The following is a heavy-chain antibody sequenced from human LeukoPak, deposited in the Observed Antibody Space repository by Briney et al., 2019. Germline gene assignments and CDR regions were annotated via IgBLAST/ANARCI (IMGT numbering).Heavy chain of an antibody. Sequence: GGSLRLSCAAPGFTFSTYWMTWVRQAPGKGLEWVAIIKPDGSEKYYVDSVKGRFTISRDNAENSLFLQMNGLRPEDTAVFYCARGQYTDGLSYWGQGTLVTVSS. CDR3: ARGQYTDGLSY. J-gene: IGHJ4*02. V-gene: IGHV3-7*03. D-gene: IGHD5-24*01. CDR2: IKPDGSEK. CDR1: GFTFSTYW.